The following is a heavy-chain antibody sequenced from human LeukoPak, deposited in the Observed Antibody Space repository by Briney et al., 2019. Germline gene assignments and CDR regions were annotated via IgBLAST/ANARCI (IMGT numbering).Heavy chain of an antibody. CDR3: AKELLWFGEQMGDV. V-gene: IGHV3-30*18. J-gene: IGHJ6*04. D-gene: IGHD3-10*01. CDR2: ISYDGSNK. CDR1: GFTVSSNY. Sequence: PGGSLRLSCAASGFTVSSNYMSWVRQAPGKGLEWVAVISYDGSNKNYADSVKGRFTISRDNSKNTLYLQMNSLRAEDTAVYYCAKELLWFGEQMGDVWGKGTTVTISS.